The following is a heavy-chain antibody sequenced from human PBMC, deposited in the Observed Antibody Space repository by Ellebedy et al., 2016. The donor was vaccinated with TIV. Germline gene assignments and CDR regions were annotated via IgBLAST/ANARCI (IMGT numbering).Heavy chain of an antibody. Sequence: MPSETLSLTCAVYGGSFSGYSWGWIRQPPGEGLEWIGNIYYSGSTYYNPSLKSRVTISVDTSKNQFSLKLSSVTAADTAVYYCARTYSPHCTNGVCYMAYYFDYWGQGTLVTVSS. V-gene: IGHV4-34*01. CDR2: IYYSGST. J-gene: IGHJ4*02. CDR1: GGSFSGYS. CDR3: ARTYSPHCTNGVCYMAYYFDY. D-gene: IGHD2-8*01.